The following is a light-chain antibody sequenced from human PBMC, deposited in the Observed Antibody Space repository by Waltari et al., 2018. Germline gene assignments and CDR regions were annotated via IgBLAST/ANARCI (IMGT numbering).Light chain of an antibody. V-gene: IGKV3-20*01. CDR1: QSVSSSY. Sequence: EIVLTQSPGTLSLSPGERATLSCRASQSVSSSYLAWYQQKTGQAPRLLIYGASSRATGIPDRFSGSGSGTDFTLTISRLEPEDFAVYYCQLSRAFGQGTRLEIK. CDR2: GAS. J-gene: IGKJ5*01. CDR3: QLSRA.